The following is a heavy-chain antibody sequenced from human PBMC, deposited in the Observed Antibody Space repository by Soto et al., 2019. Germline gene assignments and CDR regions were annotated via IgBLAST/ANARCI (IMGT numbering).Heavy chain of an antibody. CDR1: GFTFSSFG. CDR3: ARDASYYSLWSGYYPSRNGMDV. CDR2: IWYDGSKK. V-gene: IGHV3-33*01. J-gene: IGHJ6*02. D-gene: IGHD3-3*01. Sequence: QVQVVESGGGVVQPGRSLRLSCAASGFTFSSFGMHWVRQAPGKGLEWVSLIWYDGSKKSYGDSVKGRFTISRDNSRNTVYLQMNRLRAADTAVYYGARDASYYSLWSGYYPSRNGMDVWGQGTTVTVSS.